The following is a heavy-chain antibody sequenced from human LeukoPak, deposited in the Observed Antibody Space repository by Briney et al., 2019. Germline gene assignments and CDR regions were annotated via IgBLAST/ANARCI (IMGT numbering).Heavy chain of an antibody. CDR2: IYYSGST. CDR1: GGSISSYY. J-gene: IGHJ4*02. D-gene: IGHD2-15*01. Sequence: SETLSLTCTVSGGSISSYYWSWIRQPPGKGLEWIGYIYYSGSTNYNPSLKSRVNISVDTSKNQFSLKLSSVTAADTAVYYCARGYGGSYNYHFDYWGQGTLVTV. V-gene: IGHV4-59*01. CDR3: ARGYGGSYNYHFDY.